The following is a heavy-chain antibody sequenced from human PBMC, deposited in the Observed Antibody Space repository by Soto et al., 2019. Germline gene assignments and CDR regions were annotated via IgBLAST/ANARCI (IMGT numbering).Heavy chain of an antibody. CDR1: GFTFSSYW. CDR2: INSDGSST. D-gene: IGHD6-13*01. V-gene: IGHV3-74*01. J-gene: IGHJ5*02. Sequence: SGGSLRLSCAASGFTFSSYWMHWVRQAPGKGLVWVSRINSDGSSTSYADSVKGRFTISRDNAKNALYLQMNSLRAEDTAVYYCARHSSSWYGPHPGFDPWGQGTLVTVSS. CDR3: ARHSSSWYGPHPGFDP.